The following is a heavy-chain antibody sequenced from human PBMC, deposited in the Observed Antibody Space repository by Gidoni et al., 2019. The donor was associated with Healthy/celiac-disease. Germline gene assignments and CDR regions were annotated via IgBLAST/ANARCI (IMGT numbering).Heavy chain of an antibody. Sequence: EVQLVESGGGLVQPGRSLRLSCPASGFTFGDYAMSWVRQAPGKGLEWVGFIRSKAYGGTTEYAASVKGRFTISRDDSKSIAYLQMNSLKTEDTAVYYCTRDPWEQGDYGSDYWGQGTLVTVSS. CDR2: IRSKAYGGTT. V-gene: IGHV3-49*04. J-gene: IGHJ4*02. CDR3: TRDPWEQGDYGSDY. CDR1: GFTFGDYA. D-gene: IGHD4-17*01.